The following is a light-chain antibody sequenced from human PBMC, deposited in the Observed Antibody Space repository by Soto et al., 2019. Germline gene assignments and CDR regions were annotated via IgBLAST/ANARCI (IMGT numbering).Light chain of an antibody. Sequence: QSALTQPASVSGSPGQSITISCTGTSYDVGGYNYVSWYQHHPGKAPKLLIYDVTTRPSGVSDRFSGSRSGNTASLTISGLQAEDESDYYCSSYAASSSVLFGGGTKLTVL. V-gene: IGLV2-14*01. CDR1: SYDVGGYNY. J-gene: IGLJ2*01. CDR2: DVT. CDR3: SSYAASSSVL.